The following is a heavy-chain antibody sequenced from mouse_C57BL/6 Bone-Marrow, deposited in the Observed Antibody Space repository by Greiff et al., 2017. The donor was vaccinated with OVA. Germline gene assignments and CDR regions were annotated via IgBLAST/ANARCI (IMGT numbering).Heavy chain of an antibody. J-gene: IGHJ3*01. Sequence: QVQLKQSGPELVKPGASVKISCKASGYAFSSSWMNWVKQRPGKGLEWIGRIYPGDGDTNYNGKFKGKATLTSDKSSSTAYMQLSSLTSEDSAVYFCARWGPAWFAYWGQGTLVTVSA. CDR1: GYAFSSSW. CDR2: IYPGDGDT. CDR3: ARWGPAWFAY. V-gene: IGHV1-82*01.